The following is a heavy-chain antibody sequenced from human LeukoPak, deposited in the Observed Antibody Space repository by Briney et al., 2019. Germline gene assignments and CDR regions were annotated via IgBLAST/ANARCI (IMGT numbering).Heavy chain of an antibody. D-gene: IGHD6-19*01. J-gene: IGHJ4*02. V-gene: IGHV3-7*01. CDR3: ARYGSGWSFDC. Sequence: GGSLRLSCAASGFTFSTSWMNWVRQAPGKGLEWVANINPDGSEKNYVDSVKGRFTISRDNAQNSLYLQMNSLRAEDTAVYYCARYGSGWSFDCWGQGTLVTVSS. CDR2: INPDGSEK. CDR1: GFTFSTSW.